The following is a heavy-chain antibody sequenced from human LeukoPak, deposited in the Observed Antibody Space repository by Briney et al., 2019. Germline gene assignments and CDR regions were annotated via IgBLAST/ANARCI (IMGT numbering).Heavy chain of an antibody. CDR1: GFTFSNAW. CDR2: IKSKTDGGTT. V-gene: IGHV3-15*01. D-gene: IGHD3-22*01. CDR3: AKDYYDSSGFDAFDI. Sequence: GGSLRLSCAASGFTFSNAWMSWVRQAPGKGLEWVGRIKSKTDGGTTDYAAPVKGRFTISRDDSKNMLYLQMNSLKTEDTAVYYCAKDYYDSSGFDAFDIWGQGTMVTVSS. J-gene: IGHJ3*02.